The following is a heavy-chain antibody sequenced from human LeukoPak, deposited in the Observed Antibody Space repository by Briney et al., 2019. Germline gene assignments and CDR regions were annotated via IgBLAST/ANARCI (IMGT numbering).Heavy chain of an antibody. D-gene: IGHD3-22*01. CDR3: AKSPLSMISYYFDY. J-gene: IGHJ4*02. CDR1: GFTFSSYG. Sequence: GGSLRLSCAASGFTFSSYGMHWVRQAPGKGLEWVAVISYDGSNKYYADSVKGRFTISRDNSKNTLYLQMNSLRAEDTAVYYCAKSPLSMISYYFDYWGQGTLVTVSS. V-gene: IGHV3-30*18. CDR2: ISYDGSNK.